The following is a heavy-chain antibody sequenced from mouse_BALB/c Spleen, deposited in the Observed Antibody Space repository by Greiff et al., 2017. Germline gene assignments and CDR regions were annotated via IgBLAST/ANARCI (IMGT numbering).Heavy chain of an antibody. D-gene: IGHD2-1*01. Sequence: LVKTGASVKISCKASGYSFTGYYMHWVKQSHGKSLEWIGYISCYNGATSYNQKFKGKATFTVDTSSSTAYMQFNSLTSEDSAVYYCASSTYGKGYYAMDYWGQGTSVTVSS. CDR2: ISCYNGAT. CDR1: GYSFTGYY. V-gene: IGHV1S34*01. J-gene: IGHJ4*01. CDR3: ASSTYGKGYYAMDY.